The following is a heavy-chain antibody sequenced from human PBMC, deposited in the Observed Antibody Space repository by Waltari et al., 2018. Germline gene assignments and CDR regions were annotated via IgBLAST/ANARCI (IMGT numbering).Heavy chain of an antibody. V-gene: IGHV3-23*01. CDR2: ITGSGANT. J-gene: IGHJ4*02. CDR1: GFTLNTYA. D-gene: IGHD3-22*01. CDR3: AKDNYYDSGCDY. Sequence: EVQLLESGGGLVQPGWSLRLSCAASGFTLNTYAMNWVRQAPGQGLEWVSAITGSGANTYYADSVKGRFTISRDISKNTLYLQMNSLRAEDTAIYYCAKDNYYDSGCDYWGQGTLVTVSS.